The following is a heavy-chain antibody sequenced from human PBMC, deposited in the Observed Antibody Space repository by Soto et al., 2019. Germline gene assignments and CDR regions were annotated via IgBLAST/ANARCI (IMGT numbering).Heavy chain of an antibody. Sequence: GGSLRLSCAASGFTFSIYAMSWVRQAPGKGLEWVSGISGGDEITDYTDSVKGRFTISRDDSRNTLYLQMNFLRAEDTAMYYCAKGYGNYYQYGLDVWGQGTTVTVSS. V-gene: IGHV3-23*01. CDR2: ISGGDEIT. D-gene: IGHD5-18*01. J-gene: IGHJ6*02. CDR1: GFTFSIYA. CDR3: AKGYGNYYQYGLDV.